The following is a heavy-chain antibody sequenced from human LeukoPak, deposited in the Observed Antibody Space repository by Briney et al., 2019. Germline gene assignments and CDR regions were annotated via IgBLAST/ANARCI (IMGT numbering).Heavy chain of an antibody. CDR2: IIPIFGTA. CDR1: GGTFSIYA. CDR3: ARVVLGRRWLQTSYYYGMDV. J-gene: IGHJ6*02. D-gene: IGHD5-24*01. V-gene: IGHV1-69*13. Sequence: EASVNVSCTASGGTFSIYAISWVRQAPGQGLEWMGGIIPIFGTANYAQKFQGRVTITADESTSTAYLELSSLTSEDTAVYYCARVVLGRRWLQTSYYYGMDVWGQGTTVTVSS.